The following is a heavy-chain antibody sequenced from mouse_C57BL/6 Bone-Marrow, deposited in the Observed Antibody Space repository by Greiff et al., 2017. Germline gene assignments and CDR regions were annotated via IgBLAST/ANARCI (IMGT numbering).Heavy chain of an antibody. Sequence: VQLQQSGAELVRPGTSVKVSCKASGYAFTNYLIEWVKQRPGQGLEWIGVINPGSGGTNYNEKFKGKATLTADKSSSTAYMQLSSLTSEDSAVYFCAREGDLLWLRRGFAYWGQGTLVTVSA. V-gene: IGHV1-54*01. J-gene: IGHJ3*01. D-gene: IGHD2-2*01. CDR3: AREGDLLWLRRGFAY. CDR2: INPGSGGT. CDR1: GYAFTNYL.